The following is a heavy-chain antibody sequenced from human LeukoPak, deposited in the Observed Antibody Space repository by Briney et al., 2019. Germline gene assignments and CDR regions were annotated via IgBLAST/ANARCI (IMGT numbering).Heavy chain of an antibody. Sequence: PGGSLRLSCAASGFTFSSYAMTWVRQGPGKELEWVSTITGSGTSTFYADSVKGRFTISRDTSKTTLHLQMNSLRADDTAIYYCTKARFGSGTYSAYDFWGQGTMVTVSS. D-gene: IGHD3-10*01. V-gene: IGHV3-23*01. CDR2: ITGSGTST. CDR1: GFTFSSYA. CDR3: TKARFGSGTYSAYDF. J-gene: IGHJ3*01.